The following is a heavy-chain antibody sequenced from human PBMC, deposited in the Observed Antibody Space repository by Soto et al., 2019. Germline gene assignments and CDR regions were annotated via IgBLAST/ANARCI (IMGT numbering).Heavy chain of an antibody. D-gene: IGHD3-10*01. J-gene: IGHJ6*02. CDR3: ARITMVRGVIYYGMDV. CDR1: GGSFSGYY. Sequence: PSETLSLTCSVYGGSFSGYYWSWIRQPPGKGLEWIGEINHSGSTNYNPSLKGRVTVSVDTSKNQFSLKLSSVTAADTAVYYCARITMVRGVIYYGMDVWGQGTTVT. V-gene: IGHV4-34*01. CDR2: INHSGST.